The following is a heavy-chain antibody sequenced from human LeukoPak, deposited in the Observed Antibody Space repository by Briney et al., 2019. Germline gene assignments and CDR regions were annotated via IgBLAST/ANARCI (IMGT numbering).Heavy chain of an antibody. CDR3: ARGGAFCSITTCHEFDH. V-gene: IGHV1-2*02. CDR2: TNPSTGGT. Sequence: ASVTVSCKTSGYTFTVSYLHWVRQVPGQGLEWMGWTNPSTGGTKSAQQFEGRVTMTRDTSNTTGYLELRSLRLDDTATYYCARGGAFCSITTCHEFDHWGQGTLVIVSS. J-gene: IGHJ4*02. D-gene: IGHD2-2*01. CDR1: GYTFTVSY.